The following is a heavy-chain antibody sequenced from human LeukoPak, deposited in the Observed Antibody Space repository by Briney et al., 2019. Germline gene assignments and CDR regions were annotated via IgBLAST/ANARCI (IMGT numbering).Heavy chain of an antibody. CDR2: IWYDGSNK. Sequence: GRSLTLSCAASAFTFSSYGMHWVRQAPGKGLEWVAVIWYDGSNKYYAHSVTGRFTLSKNNAKNTRYLQMNSLRAEDTAVYYCARGGSYLPYYFDYWGQGTLVTVSS. V-gene: IGHV3-33*01. CDR1: AFTFSSYG. D-gene: IGHD1-26*01. J-gene: IGHJ4*02. CDR3: ARGGSYLPYYFDY.